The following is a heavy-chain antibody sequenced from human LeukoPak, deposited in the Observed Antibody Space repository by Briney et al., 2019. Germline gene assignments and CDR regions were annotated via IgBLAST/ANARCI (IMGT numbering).Heavy chain of an antibody. D-gene: IGHD6-19*01. CDR1: GYTFTSYG. J-gene: IGHJ4*02. CDR2: ISAYNGNT. V-gene: IGHV1-18*01. Sequence: ASVTVSFTASGYTFTSYGISWVRQAPGQGLEWMGWISAYNGNTNYAQKLQGRVTMTTDTSTSTAYMELRSLRSDDTAVYYCARTDMYSSGWYFDYWGQGTLVTVSS. CDR3: ARTDMYSSGWYFDY.